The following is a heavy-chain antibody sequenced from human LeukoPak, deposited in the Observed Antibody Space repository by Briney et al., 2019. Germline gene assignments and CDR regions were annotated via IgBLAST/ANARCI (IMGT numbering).Heavy chain of an antibody. D-gene: IGHD2-15*01. J-gene: IGHJ3*02. V-gene: IGHV5-51*01. CDR2: IYLADFDA. CDR3: ARPKTETGYDAFDI. CDR1: GYSFTSYW. Sequence: GESLKISCKGSGYSFTSYWIGWVRQMPGKGLEWMGIIYLADFDARYSPSFQGQVSFSADRSINTAYLQWSSLRASDTAMYYCARPKTETGYDAFDIWGQGTMVTVSS.